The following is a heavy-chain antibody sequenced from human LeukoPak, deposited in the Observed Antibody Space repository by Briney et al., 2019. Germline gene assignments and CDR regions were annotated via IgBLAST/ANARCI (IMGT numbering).Heavy chain of an antibody. Sequence: SEPLSLICAVSGYPISRGHYRGSTGHPPGTGLEWIRSIYYNGCTYYNPSLKSCVTISVDTSNNQFSLKLSSVTAADTAVDYCARASGLGGSSSGAWGAIFDYWGQGTLVTVSS. V-gene: IGHV4-38-2*01. J-gene: IGHJ4*02. CDR2: IYYNGCT. CDR1: GYPISRGHY. D-gene: IGHD1-26*01. CDR3: ARASGLGGSSSGAWGAIFDY.